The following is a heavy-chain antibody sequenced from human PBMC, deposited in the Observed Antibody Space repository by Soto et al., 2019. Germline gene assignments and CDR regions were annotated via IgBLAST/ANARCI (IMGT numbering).Heavy chain of an antibody. CDR3: ARDGIVVVPAAPGGVVIPYYYYGMDV. Sequence: SGGSLRLSCAASGFTFSSYSMNWVRQAPGKGLEWVSYISSSSSTIYYADSVKGRFTISRDNAKNSLYLQMNSLRDEDAAVYYCARDGIVVVPAAPGGVVIPYYYYGMDVWGQGTTVTVSS. D-gene: IGHD2-2*01. V-gene: IGHV3-48*02. CDR2: ISSSSSTI. CDR1: GFTFSSYS. J-gene: IGHJ6*02.